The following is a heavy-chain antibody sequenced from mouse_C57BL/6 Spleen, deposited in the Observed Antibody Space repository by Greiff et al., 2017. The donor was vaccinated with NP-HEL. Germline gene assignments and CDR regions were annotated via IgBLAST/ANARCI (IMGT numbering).Heavy chain of an antibody. V-gene: IGHV1-42*01. J-gene: IGHJ4*01. D-gene: IGHD2-5*01. Sequence: VQLQQSGPELVKPGASVKISCKASGSSFTGYYMNWVKQSPEKSLEWIGEIHPSTGGTTSNQKFNAKATLTVDKSSSTAYMKLKSMTSEDSAVYYCARRAYYSNYEDAMDYWGQGTSVTVSS. CDR1: GSSFTGYY. CDR3: ARRAYYSNYEDAMDY. CDR2: IHPSTGGT.